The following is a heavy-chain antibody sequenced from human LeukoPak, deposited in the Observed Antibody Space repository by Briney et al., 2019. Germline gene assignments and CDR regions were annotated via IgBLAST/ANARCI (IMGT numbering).Heavy chain of an antibody. CDR1: GYTFSGYY. Sequence: GASVKVSCKASGYTFSGYYMHWVRQAPGQGLEWMGWINPNSGGTNYAQKFQGRVTMTRDTSISTAYMGLSRLRSDDTAVYYCARDVGRFGELLTPAYYFDYWGQGTLVTVSS. V-gene: IGHV1-2*02. CDR2: INPNSGGT. D-gene: IGHD3-10*01. J-gene: IGHJ4*02. CDR3: ARDVGRFGELLTPAYYFDY.